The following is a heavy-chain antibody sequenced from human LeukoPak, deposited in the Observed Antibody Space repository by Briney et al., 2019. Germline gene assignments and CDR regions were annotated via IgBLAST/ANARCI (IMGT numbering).Heavy chain of an antibody. V-gene: IGHV3-53*01. Sequence: GGSLRLSCAASGFTFSSNFLSWVRQPPGKGLEWVSDIYSGGSTYYADSVKGRFTISRDNSKDTLYLQMNSLRAEDTAVYYCAKVALGGVFVHFDYWGQGTLVTVSS. D-gene: IGHD3-16*02. J-gene: IGHJ4*02. CDR3: AKVALGGVFVHFDY. CDR1: GFTFSSNF. CDR2: IYSGGST.